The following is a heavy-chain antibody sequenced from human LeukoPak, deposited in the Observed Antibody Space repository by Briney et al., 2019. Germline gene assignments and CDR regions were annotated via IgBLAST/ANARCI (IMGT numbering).Heavy chain of an antibody. V-gene: IGHV4-4*07. CDR1: GGSISSYY. CDR2: IYTSGST. CDR3: ARDHLSLGSFDY. Sequence: PSETLSLTCTVPGGSISSYYWSWIRQPAGKGLEWIGRIYTSGSTNYNPSLKSRVTISVDKSKNQFSLKLSSVTAADTAVYYCARDHLSLGSFDYWGQGTLVTVSS. J-gene: IGHJ4*02.